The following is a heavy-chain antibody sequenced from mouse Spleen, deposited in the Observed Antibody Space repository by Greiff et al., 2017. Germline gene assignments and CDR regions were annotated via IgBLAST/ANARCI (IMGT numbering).Heavy chain of an antibody. V-gene: IGHV1-18*01. CDR2: INPNNGGT. Sequence: EVKLQQSGPELVKPGASVKIPCKASGYTFTDYNMDWVKQSHGKSLEWIGDINPNNGGTIYNQKFKGKATLTVDKSSSTAYMELRSLTSEDTAVYYCARRVYYDYNAWFAYWGQGTLVTVSA. J-gene: IGHJ3*01. D-gene: IGHD2-4*01. CDR1: GYTFTDYN. CDR3: ARRVYYDYNAWFAY.